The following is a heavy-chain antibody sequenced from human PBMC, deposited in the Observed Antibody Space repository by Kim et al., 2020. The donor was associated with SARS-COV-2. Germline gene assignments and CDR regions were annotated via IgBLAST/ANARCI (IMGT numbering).Heavy chain of an antibody. Sequence: GGSLRLSCAASGFTFSNYGMHWVRQAPGKGLEWVAIISNEGSNKYNADSVKGRFTISRDNSKNTLYLQMNSLRAEDTAVYYCAKDRGPYYYDSSGESGSFDYWRQGTLVTVSS. V-gene: IGHV3-30*18. D-gene: IGHD3-22*01. CDR2: ISNEGSNK. CDR1: GFTFSNYG. CDR3: AKDRGPYYYDSSGESGSFDY. J-gene: IGHJ4*02.